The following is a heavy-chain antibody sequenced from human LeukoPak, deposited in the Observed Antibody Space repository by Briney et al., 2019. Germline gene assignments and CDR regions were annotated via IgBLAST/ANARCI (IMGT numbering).Heavy chain of an antibody. CDR2: ISSGSTI. V-gene: IGHV3-48*03. D-gene: IGHD3-22*01. CDR1: GFTFSSYE. CDR3: ARSVYDSSGYYHLNDY. J-gene: IGHJ4*02. Sequence: GGSLRLSCAASGFTFSSYEMNWVRQAPGKGLEWVSYISSGSTIYYADSVKGRFTISRDNAKNSLYLQMNSLRAEDTAVYYCARSVYDSSGYYHLNDYWGQGTPVIVSS.